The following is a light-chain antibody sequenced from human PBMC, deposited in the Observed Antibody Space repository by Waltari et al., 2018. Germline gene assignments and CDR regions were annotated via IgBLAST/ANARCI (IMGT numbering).Light chain of an antibody. CDR1: QSIGRW. CDR2: KAS. V-gene: IGKV1-5*03. J-gene: IGKJ1*01. CDR3: QEYDSHWS. Sequence: DIQLTQSPSTLSASVGARVTLPCRASQSIGRWLAWYQQKPGKAPDLLIYKASTLERGVPSRFSGSGSGTEFTLTITGLQPLDVATYYCQEYDSHWSFGQGTKVEIK.